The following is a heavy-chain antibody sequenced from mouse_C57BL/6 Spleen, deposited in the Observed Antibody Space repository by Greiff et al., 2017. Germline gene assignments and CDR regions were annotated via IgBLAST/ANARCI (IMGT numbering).Heavy chain of an antibody. J-gene: IGHJ4*01. V-gene: IGHV3-6*01. CDR1: GYSITSGYY. CDR2: ISYAGSN. D-gene: IGHD2-1*01. CDR3: ARFLPSEAMDY. Sequence: EVQLVESGPGFVKPSQSLSLTCSVTGYSITSGYYWNWLRPFPGNKLEWMGYISYAGSNNSNPALLKLNSITRNTSKNQFFLTVNSVTTEDTATNYCARFLPSEAMDYWGQGTSVTVSS.